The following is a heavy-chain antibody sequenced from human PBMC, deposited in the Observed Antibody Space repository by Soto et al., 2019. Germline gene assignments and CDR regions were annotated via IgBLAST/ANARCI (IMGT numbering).Heavy chain of an antibody. CDR3: ARDSYGALDYYYGLDV. Sequence: QLVESGGGLIQPGGSLRLSCTASGFTVSTNYMAWVRQAPGRGLELVSLIYSGGHTYYADSVKVRFTISIDISKNTLFLQMNSLPAGDTAVYYCARDSYGALDYYYGLDVWGQGTRVTVSS. CDR1: GFTVSTNY. D-gene: IGHD5-18*01. CDR2: IYSGGHT. V-gene: IGHV3-53*01. J-gene: IGHJ6*02.